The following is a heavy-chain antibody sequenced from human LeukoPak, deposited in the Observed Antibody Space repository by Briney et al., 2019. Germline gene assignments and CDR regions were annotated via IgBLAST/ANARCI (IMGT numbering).Heavy chain of an antibody. D-gene: IGHD6-19*01. J-gene: IGHJ3*02. V-gene: IGHV4-59*01. CDR1: GGSISSYY. Sequence: SETLSLTCTVSGGSISSYYWNWIRQPTGKGLEWIGYIYYSGSTNYNPSLKSRVTISVDTSKNQFSLKLSSVTAADTAVYYCASGRASGWYHDAFDIWGQGTMVTVSS. CDR2: IYYSGST. CDR3: ASGRASGWYHDAFDI.